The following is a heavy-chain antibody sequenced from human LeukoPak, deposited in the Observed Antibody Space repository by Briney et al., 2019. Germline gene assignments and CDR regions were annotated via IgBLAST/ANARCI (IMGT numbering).Heavy chain of an antibody. CDR2: IYYSGST. D-gene: IGHD1-1*01. Sequence: KPSETLSLTCTVSGGSISSSSYYWGWIRQPPGKGLEWIGSIYYSGSTYYNPSLKSRVTISVDTSKNQFSLKLSSVTAADTAVYYCARQGNWNHAFDYWGQGTLVTVSS. J-gene: IGHJ4*02. V-gene: IGHV4-39*01. CDR1: GGSISSSSYY. CDR3: ARQGNWNHAFDY.